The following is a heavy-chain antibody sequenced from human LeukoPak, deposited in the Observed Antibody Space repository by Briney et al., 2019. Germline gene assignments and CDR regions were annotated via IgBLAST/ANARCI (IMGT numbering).Heavy chain of an antibody. Sequence: PGGSLRLSCAASGFTFSRYGIHWVRQAPGKGLEWVAVISYDGSNKYYADSVKGRFTISRDNSKNTLYLQMNSLRAEDTAVYYCANLVAWYMDVWGKGTTVTISS. CDR3: ANLVAWYMDV. V-gene: IGHV3-30*18. CDR1: GFTFSRYG. D-gene: IGHD2-8*02. CDR2: ISYDGSNK. J-gene: IGHJ6*03.